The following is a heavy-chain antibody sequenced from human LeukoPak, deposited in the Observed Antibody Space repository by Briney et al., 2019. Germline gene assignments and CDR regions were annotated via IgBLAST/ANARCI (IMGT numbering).Heavy chain of an antibody. CDR3: ARGVAGYYFDY. D-gene: IGHD6-19*01. J-gene: IGHJ4*02. CDR1: GGSISSYY. CDR2: IYYSGST. Sequence: KPSETLSLTCTVSGGSISSYYWSWIRQPPGKGLEWIGYIYYSGSTNYNPSLKSRVTISVGTSKNQFSLKLSSVTAADTAVYYCARGVAGYYFDYWGQGTLVTVSS. V-gene: IGHV4-59*01.